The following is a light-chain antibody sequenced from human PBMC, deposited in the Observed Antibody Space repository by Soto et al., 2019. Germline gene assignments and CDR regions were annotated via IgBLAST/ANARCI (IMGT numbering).Light chain of an antibody. CDR1: QSVSSNY. CDR3: QQYGSSPLT. J-gene: IGKJ4*01. CDR2: GAS. Sequence: EIVLTQSPGTLSLSPGERATLSCRASQSVSSNYLAWYQQKPGQAPRLLIYGASSRATGIPDRFSGGGSGTDFTLTISRLEPEDFAVYYCQQYGSSPLTFGGGTKV. V-gene: IGKV3-20*01.